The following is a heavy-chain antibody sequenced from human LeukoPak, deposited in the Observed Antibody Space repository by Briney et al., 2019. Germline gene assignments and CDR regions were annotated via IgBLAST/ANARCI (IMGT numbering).Heavy chain of an antibody. D-gene: IGHD1-1*01. Sequence: GSLRLSCVASGFTFDDYDMTWVRQAPGKGLEWIGEINHSGSTNYNPSLKSRVAISVDTSKNQFPLKLSSVTAADTAVYYCARPFGTQKFLSYWGQGILVTVSS. V-gene: IGHV4-34*01. CDR1: GFTFDDYD. CDR2: INHSGST. CDR3: ARPFGTQKFLSY. J-gene: IGHJ4*02.